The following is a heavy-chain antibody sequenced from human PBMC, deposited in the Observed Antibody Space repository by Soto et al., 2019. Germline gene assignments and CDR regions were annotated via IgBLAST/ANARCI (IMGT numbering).Heavy chain of an antibody. Sequence: GGSLRLSCAASGFSFSDYEMNWVRQAPGKGLEWVSYISTTAGTIYYADSVRGRFTISRDNTKNSLYLQMNSLRAEDTAVYYCARFCSSTSCYRQFDYWGQGTLLTVSP. V-gene: IGHV3-48*03. CDR2: ISTTAGTI. J-gene: IGHJ4*02. CDR1: GFSFSDYE. CDR3: ARFCSSTSCYRQFDY. D-gene: IGHD2-2*02.